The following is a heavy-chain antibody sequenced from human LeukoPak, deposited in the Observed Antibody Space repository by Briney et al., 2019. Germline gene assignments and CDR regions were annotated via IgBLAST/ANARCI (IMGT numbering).Heavy chain of an antibody. J-gene: IGHJ4*02. V-gene: IGHV1-2*02. CDR3: ARGLYYLDY. CDR2: VNPHSGGT. Sequence: ASVKVSCKASGYTFTEHQINWVRQAPGQGLEWMGWVNPHSGGTNYAQKFQGSVTMTSDTFIGTAYMELSRLKSDDAAVYYCARGLYYLDYWGQGTLVTVSS. CDR1: GYTFTEHQ.